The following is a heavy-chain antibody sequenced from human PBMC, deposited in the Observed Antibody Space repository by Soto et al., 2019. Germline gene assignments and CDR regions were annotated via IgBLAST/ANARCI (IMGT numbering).Heavy chain of an antibody. CDR2: IYWDDDK. J-gene: IGHJ5*02. Sequence: SGPTLVNPTQTLTLTCTFSGFSLSTSGVGVGWIRQPPGKALEWLALIYWDDDKRYSPSLKSRLTITKDTSKNQVVLTMTNMDPVDTATYYCAHSMVLSNYEVLGNWFDPWGQGTLVTVSS. CDR1: GFSLSTSGVG. CDR3: AHSMVLSNYEVLGNWFDP. D-gene: IGHD4-4*01. V-gene: IGHV2-5*02.